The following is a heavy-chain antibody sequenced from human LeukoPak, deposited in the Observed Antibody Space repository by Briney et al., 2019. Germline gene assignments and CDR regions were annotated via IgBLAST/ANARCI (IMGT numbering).Heavy chain of an antibody. Sequence: PGGSLRLSCAASGFTFDDYGMSRVRQAPGKGLEWVSGINWNGGSTGYADSVKGRFTISRDNAKNSLYLQMNSLRAEATAVYYCARDSWYDFWSGYSPSNYYYYMDVWGKGTTVTVSS. V-gene: IGHV3-20*04. J-gene: IGHJ6*03. D-gene: IGHD3-3*01. CDR2: INWNGGST. CDR3: ARDSWYDFWSGYSPSNYYYYMDV. CDR1: GFTFDDYG.